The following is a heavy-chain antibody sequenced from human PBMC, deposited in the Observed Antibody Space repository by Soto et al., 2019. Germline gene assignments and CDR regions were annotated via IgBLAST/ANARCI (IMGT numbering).Heavy chain of an antibody. CDR1: GYSFTNYW. V-gene: IGHV5-51*01. D-gene: IGHD3-3*01. CDR2: IYPGDSDT. Sequence: GESLKISCKGSGYSFTNYWIGWVRQMPGKGLDWMGIIYPGDSDTRYNLSFQGQVTISTDNSIDTAYLQWNSLKASDTAIYYCAKHISRDFDFWSGLYYYYAMDVWGQGTTVTVSS. CDR3: AKHISRDFDFWSGLYYYYAMDV. J-gene: IGHJ6*02.